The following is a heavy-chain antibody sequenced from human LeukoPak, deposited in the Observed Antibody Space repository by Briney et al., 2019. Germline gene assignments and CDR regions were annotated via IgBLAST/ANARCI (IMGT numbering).Heavy chain of an antibody. V-gene: IGHV3-30*18. J-gene: IGHJ3*02. Sequence: GGSLRLSCAASGFTFTRHGMHWVRQDPGKGLEWVALISYDGSDKYYADSVKGRFTISRDSSKNRLYLQMKSLRAEDTAVYYCAKDAGTGFNAFDIWGQGTLVTVSS. D-gene: IGHD3/OR15-3a*01. CDR3: AKDAGTGFNAFDI. CDR2: ISYDGSDK. CDR1: GFTFTRHG.